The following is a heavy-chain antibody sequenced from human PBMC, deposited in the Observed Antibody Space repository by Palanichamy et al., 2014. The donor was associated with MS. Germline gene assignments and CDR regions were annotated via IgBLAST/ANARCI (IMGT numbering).Heavy chain of an antibody. V-gene: IGHV4-59*01. D-gene: IGHD3-16*01. J-gene: IGHJ4*02. Sequence: QVQLQESGPGLVKPSETLSPTCTVSGGSISSDYWSWIRQPPGKGLEWIGYIYNSGGTNYNSSLQSRVTMSLDTSKNQFSLKLSSVTAADTAAYYCARGGPSSKYFDYWGQGTLVTVSS. CDR2: IYNSGGT. CDR3: ARGGPSSKYFDY. CDR1: GGSISSDY.